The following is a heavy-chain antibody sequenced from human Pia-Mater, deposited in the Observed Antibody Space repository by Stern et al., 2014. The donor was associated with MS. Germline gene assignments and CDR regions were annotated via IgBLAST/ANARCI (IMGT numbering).Heavy chain of an antibody. D-gene: IGHD3-22*01. Sequence: EVQLVESGGGLVQPGGSLRLSCAASGFTFSRYAMTWVRQAPGKGLEWVSAISNSGDYTYHADSVKGRLSISRDNSKNTLYLQMNSLRADDTAVYYCAKAYFYDSSGNFYYWGQGTLVTVSS. V-gene: IGHV3-23*04. CDR3: AKAYFYDSSGNFYY. CDR1: GFTFSRYA. J-gene: IGHJ4*02. CDR2: ISNSGDYT.